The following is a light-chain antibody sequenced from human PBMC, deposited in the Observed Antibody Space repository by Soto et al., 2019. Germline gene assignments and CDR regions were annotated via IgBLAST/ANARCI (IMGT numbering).Light chain of an antibody. J-gene: IGKJ1*01. Sequence: EIVMTQSPATLSVSPGERATLSCRASQSVSSNVAWYQQKPGQAPRLLIYGASTRATGIPARFSGSGSGTEFTRTISSLQSEDFAVYYCQQYNNWPRAFGQGTKVEIK. CDR2: GAS. V-gene: IGKV3-15*01. CDR1: QSVSSN. CDR3: QQYNNWPRA.